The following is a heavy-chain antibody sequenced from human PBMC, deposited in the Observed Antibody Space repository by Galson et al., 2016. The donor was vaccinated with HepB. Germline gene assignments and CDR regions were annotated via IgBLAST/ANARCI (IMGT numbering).Heavy chain of an antibody. J-gene: IGHJ4*02. CDR2: ASHIGFN. D-gene: IGHD6-13*01. V-gene: IGHV4-34*01. CDR1: RESFSAES. CDR3: ARRPSYMNSWYL. Sequence: LTCAVSRESFSAESWTWIRQPPGKGLEWIGEASHIGFNNNPSLKSRVTISADTSKNQFSLNLDSVTAADTAVYFCARRPSYMNSWYLWGQGTLVAVSS.